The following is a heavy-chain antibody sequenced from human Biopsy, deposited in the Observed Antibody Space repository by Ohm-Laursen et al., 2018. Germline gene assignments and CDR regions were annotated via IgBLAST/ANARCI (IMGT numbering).Heavy chain of an antibody. D-gene: IGHD2-2*02. CDR1: RFTFNNYA. Sequence: LRLSCTASRFTFNNYATHWVRQAPGKGLEWVSTISANGVTTFYADSVKGRFTISRDGSSDTLYLQMHSLRADDTALYYCAKGGYCSATSCNMDVDYWGQGALVTVSS. J-gene: IGHJ4*02. V-gene: IGHV3-23*01. CDR2: ISANGVTT. CDR3: AKGGYCSATSCNMDVDY.